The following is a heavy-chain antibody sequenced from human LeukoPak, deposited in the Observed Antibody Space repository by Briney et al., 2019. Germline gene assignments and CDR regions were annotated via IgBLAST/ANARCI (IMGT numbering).Heavy chain of an antibody. CDR1: GFTLSSNY. J-gene: IGHJ4*02. D-gene: IGHD5-18*01. CDR3: ARDQYSYAHAAH. Sequence: GGSLRLSCAASGFTLSSNYTSWVRQAPGEGLEWVSVIYSGGTTYYADSAKGRFTISRDNSKNTLHLQMNSLRAEDTAVYYCARDQYSYAHAAHWGQGTLVTVSS. CDR2: IYSGGTT. V-gene: IGHV3-66*01.